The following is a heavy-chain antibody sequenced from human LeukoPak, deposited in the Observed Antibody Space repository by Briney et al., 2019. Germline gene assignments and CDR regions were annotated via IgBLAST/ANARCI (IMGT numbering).Heavy chain of an antibody. CDR3: ARGCTGWVLDGMDV. J-gene: IGHJ6*02. CDR1: GFTFSSYD. D-gene: IGHD2-8*02. CDR2: IGTAGDT. Sequence: PGGSLRLSCAASGFTFSSYDMHWVRQAPGKGLEWVSTIGTAGDTYYPGSVRVRFTISRESAQNSLYLQMNSLRAGDTAVYYCARGCTGWVLDGMDVWGQGTTVTVSS. V-gene: IGHV3-13*04.